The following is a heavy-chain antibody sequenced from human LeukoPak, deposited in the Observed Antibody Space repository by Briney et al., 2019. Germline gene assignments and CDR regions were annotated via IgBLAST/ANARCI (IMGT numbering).Heavy chain of an antibody. CDR3: ARSESYLLPTLTMVRGVIIGLDY. Sequence: PGGSLRLSCAASGFTLSRYSMHWIRQAPGKGLEYVSAISSDGGKTYYANSVKGRFTISRDNSKNTLYLQMGSLRSDDTAVYYCARSESYLLPTLTMVRGVIIGLDYWGQGTLVTVSS. V-gene: IGHV3-64*01. CDR2: ISSDGGKT. D-gene: IGHD3-10*01. J-gene: IGHJ4*02. CDR1: GFTLSRYS.